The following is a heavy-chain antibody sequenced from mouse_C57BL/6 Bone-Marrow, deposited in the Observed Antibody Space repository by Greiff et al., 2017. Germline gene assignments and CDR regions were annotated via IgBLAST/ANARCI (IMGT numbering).Heavy chain of an antibody. CDR1: GFNIKDDY. V-gene: IGHV14-4*01. CDR2: IDPENGDT. CDR3: TTKRYFDV. Sequence: EVQLQQSGAELVRPGASVTLSCTASGFNIKDDYMHWVKQRPEQGLEWIGWIDPENGDTEYASKFQGKATITADTSSNTAYLQLSSLTSEDTAVYYCTTKRYFDVWGTGTTVTVSS. J-gene: IGHJ1*03.